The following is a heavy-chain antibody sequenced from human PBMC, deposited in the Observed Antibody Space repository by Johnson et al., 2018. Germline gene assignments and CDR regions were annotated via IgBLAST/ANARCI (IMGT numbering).Heavy chain of an antibody. CDR1: GFTFSSYA. CDR2: ISGSGVST. V-gene: IGHV3-23*04. J-gene: IGHJ3*01. D-gene: IGHD3-22*01. CDR3: AKRCSTRITIIGVVINPTITYDAFDV. Sequence: VQLVESGGGLVQPGGSLRLSCAASGFTFSSYAMSWVRQAPGKGLEWVSAISGSGVSTYYADSVRGLLHLPRDNSKNPLYLQMHLLRAEDKALHYFAKRCSTRITIIGVVINPTITYDAFDVWGQGTMVTVSS.